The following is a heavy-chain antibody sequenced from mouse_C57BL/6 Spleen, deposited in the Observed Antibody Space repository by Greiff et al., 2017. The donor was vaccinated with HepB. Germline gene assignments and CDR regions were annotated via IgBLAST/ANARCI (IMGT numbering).Heavy chain of an antibody. V-gene: IGHV1-50*01. D-gene: IGHD6-1*01. CDR1: GYTFTSYW. Sequence: QVQLQQPGAELVKPGASVKLSCKASGYTFTSYWMQWVKQRPGQGLEWIGEIDPSDSYTNYNQKFKGKATLTVDTSSSTAYMQLSSLTSEDSAVYDCASLSSFDYWGKGTTLTVSS. CDR3: ASLSSFDY. CDR2: IDPSDSYT. J-gene: IGHJ2*01.